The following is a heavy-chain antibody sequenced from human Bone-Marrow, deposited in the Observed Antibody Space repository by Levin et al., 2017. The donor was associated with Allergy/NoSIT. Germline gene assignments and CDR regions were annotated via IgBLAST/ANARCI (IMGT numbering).Heavy chain of an antibody. CDR3: ARGSDYIWGSDALGSY. J-gene: IGHJ4*02. V-gene: IGHV1-18*01. CDR2: ISAYNGNT. Sequence: GASVKVSCKASGYTFTSYGISWVRQAPGQGLEGMGWISAYNGNTNYAQKPQGRVTMTTDTSTSTAYMELRSLRSDDTAVYYCARGSDYIWGSDALGSYWGQGTLVTVSS. CDR1: GYTFTSYG. D-gene: IGHD3-16*01.